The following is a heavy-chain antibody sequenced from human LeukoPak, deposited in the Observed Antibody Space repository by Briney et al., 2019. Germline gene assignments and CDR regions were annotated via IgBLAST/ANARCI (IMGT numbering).Heavy chain of an antibody. CDR1: GGSISSYY. J-gene: IGHJ4*02. CDR2: IYYSGST. D-gene: IGHD6-19*01. Sequence: SETLSLTCTVSGGSISSYYWSWIRQPPGKGLEWIGYIYYSGSTSYNPSLKSRVTISVDTSKNQFSLKLSSVTAADTAVYYCARATRGGSGWSFPPDYWGQGTLVTVSS. V-gene: IGHV4-59*01. CDR3: ARATRGGSGWSFPPDY.